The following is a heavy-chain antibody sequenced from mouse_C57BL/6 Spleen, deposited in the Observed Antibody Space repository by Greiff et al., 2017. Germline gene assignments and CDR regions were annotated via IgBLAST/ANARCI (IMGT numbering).Heavy chain of an antibody. CDR2: INPSNGGT. CDR1: GYTFTSYW. Sequence: VQLQQPGTELVKPGASVKLSCKASGYTFTSYWMHWVKQRPGQGLEWIGNINPSNGGTNYNEKFKSKAKLTVDKSSSTAYMQLSSLTSEDSAVYYCARGGGYYYYAMDYWGQGTSGTVSS. J-gene: IGHJ4*01. V-gene: IGHV1-53*01. CDR3: ARGGGYYYYAMDY. D-gene: IGHD2-3*01.